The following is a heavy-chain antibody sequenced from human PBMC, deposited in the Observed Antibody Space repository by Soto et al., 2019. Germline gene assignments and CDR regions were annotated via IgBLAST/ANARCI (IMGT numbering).Heavy chain of an antibody. V-gene: IGHV4-59*11. CDR1: GDSLKNHY. CDR3: ARGAADTAMVDS. J-gene: IGHJ4*02. Sequence: PSETLSLTCSVSGDSLKNHYWAWIRHSPGKGLEWLGYIFYSGSTFYNPSLKSRVTISVHTSKSQFSLQLTSVTAADTAVYYCARGAADTAMVDSWGQGTLVTVSS. D-gene: IGHD5-18*01. CDR2: IFYSGST.